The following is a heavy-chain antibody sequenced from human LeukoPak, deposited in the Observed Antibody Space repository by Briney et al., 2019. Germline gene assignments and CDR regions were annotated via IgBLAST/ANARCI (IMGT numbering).Heavy chain of an antibody. Sequence: GGSLRLSCAASGFTFSSYSMNLVRQAPGKGLEWVSSISSSSSYIYYADSVKGRFTISRDNAKNSLYLQMNSLRAEDTAVYYCARDRLSGSSAFDIWGQGTMVTVSS. CDR2: ISSSSSYI. CDR1: GFTFSSYS. CDR3: ARDRLSGSSAFDI. J-gene: IGHJ3*02. D-gene: IGHD1-26*01. V-gene: IGHV3-21*01.